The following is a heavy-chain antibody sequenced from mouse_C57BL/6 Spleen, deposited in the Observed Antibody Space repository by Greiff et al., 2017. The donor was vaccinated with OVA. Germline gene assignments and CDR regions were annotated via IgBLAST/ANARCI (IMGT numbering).Heavy chain of an antibody. CDR1: GYSITSDY. CDR2: ISYSGST. CDR3: ARSYDYDDGYWYFDV. D-gene: IGHD2-4*01. V-gene: IGHV3-8*01. Sequence: DVKLVESGPGLAKPSQTLSLTCSVTGYSITSDYWNWIRKFPGNKLEYMGYISYSGSTYYNPSLKSRISITRDTSKNQYYLQLNSVTTEDTATYYCARSYDYDDGYWYFDVWGTGTTVTVSS. J-gene: IGHJ1*03.